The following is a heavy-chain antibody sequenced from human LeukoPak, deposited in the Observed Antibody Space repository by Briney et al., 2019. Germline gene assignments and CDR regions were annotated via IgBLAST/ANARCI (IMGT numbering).Heavy chain of an antibody. CDR3: AREPEPAITMVRGEVFDI. Sequence: ASVKVSCKASGGTFSSYVISWVRQAPGQGLEWMGGIIPGFGTANYAQKFQGTVTITADVSATTVYMVLNSLRSEDTAVYCCAREPEPAITMVRGEVFDIWGQGTMVIVSS. CDR1: GGTFSSYV. CDR2: IIPGFGTA. V-gene: IGHV1-69*13. J-gene: IGHJ3*02. D-gene: IGHD3-10*01.